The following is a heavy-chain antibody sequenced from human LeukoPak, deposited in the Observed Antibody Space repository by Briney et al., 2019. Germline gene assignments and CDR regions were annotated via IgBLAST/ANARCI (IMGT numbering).Heavy chain of an antibody. J-gene: IGHJ4*02. V-gene: IGHV3-66*02. Sequence: GGSLRLSCAASGFTVSSNYMSWVRQAPGKGLEWVSVIYSGGSTYYADSVKGRFTISRDNSKNTLYLQMNSLRAEDTAVYYCATNTYYYDSSGYSFDYWGQGTLVTVSS. CDR1: GFTVSSNY. D-gene: IGHD3-22*01. CDR2: IYSGGST. CDR3: ATNTYYYDSSGYSFDY.